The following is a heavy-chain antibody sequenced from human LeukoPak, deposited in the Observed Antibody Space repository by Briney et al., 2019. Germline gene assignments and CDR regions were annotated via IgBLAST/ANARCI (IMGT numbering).Heavy chain of an antibody. J-gene: IGHJ4*02. CDR2: ISYDGSNK. CDR1: GFTFSSYA. V-gene: IGHV3-30-3*01. D-gene: IGHD5-12*01. CDR3: AREERGWEFRKEWLRFAFDY. Sequence: PGRPLSLSCAASGFTFSSYAMHWVRQAPGKGLEWVAVISYDGSNKYYADSVKGRFTISRDNSKNTLYLQMNSLRAEDTAVYYCAREERGWEFRKEWLRFAFDYWGQGTLVTVSS.